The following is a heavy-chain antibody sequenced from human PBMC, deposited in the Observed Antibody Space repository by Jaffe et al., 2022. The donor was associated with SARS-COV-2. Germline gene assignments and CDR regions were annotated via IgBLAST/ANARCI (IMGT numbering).Heavy chain of an antibody. CDR2: ISSNAGTI. CDR1: GFTFSDYY. J-gene: IGHJ6*03. CDR3: ARTYYSSGDNSYYYYYMDV. D-gene: IGHD3-10*01. Sequence: QVQLVESGGGLVKPGGSLRLSCAASGFTFSDYYMSWIRQAPGRGLEWVSYISSNAGTIHYADSVKGRFAISRDNAKTSLYLQMNSLRVEDTAVYYCARTYYSSGDNSYYYYYMDVWGKGTTVTVSS. V-gene: IGHV3-11*01.